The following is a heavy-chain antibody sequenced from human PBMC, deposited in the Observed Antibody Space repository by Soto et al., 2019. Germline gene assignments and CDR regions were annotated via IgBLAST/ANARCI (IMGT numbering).Heavy chain of an antibody. CDR2: ISSSSSYI. V-gene: IGHV3-21*01. D-gene: IGHD3-9*01. CDR1: GFTFSSYS. Sequence: PGGSLRLSCAASGFTFSSYSMNWVRQAPGKGLEWVSSISSSSSYIYYADSVKGRFTISRDNARNSLYLQMNSLRAEDTAVYYCARDRRYFDWIYDAFDIWGQGTMVTVSS. J-gene: IGHJ3*02. CDR3: ARDRRYFDWIYDAFDI.